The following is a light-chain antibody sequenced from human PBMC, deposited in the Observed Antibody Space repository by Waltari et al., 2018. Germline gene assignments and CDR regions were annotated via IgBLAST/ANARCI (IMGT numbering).Light chain of an antibody. Sequence: QSALTQPASVSGSPGQSITISCTGTSSDVGGYNYVSWYQQHPGKAPKLMIYDVSNRPSGVSNRFSGSKSRNTASLTISGLQAEDEADYYCSSYTSSSTWVFGGWTKLTVL. J-gene: IGLJ3*02. V-gene: IGLV2-14*03. CDR1: SSDVGGYNY. CDR2: DVS. CDR3: SSYTSSSTWV.